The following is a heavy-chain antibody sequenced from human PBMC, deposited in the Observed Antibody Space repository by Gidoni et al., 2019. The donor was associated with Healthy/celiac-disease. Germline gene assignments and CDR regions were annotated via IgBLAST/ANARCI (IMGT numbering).Heavy chain of an antibody. D-gene: IGHD6-19*01. CDR2: IWYDGSNK. Sequence: QVQLVESGGGVVQPGRSLRLSCAASGFTFSSYGMHWVRQAPGKGLEWVAVIWYDGSNKYYADSVKGRFTISRDNSKNTLYLQMNSLRAEDTAVYYCARGAVAGTMNWFDPWGQGTLVTVSS. V-gene: IGHV3-33*01. CDR3: ARGAVAGTMNWFDP. J-gene: IGHJ5*02. CDR1: GFTFSSYG.